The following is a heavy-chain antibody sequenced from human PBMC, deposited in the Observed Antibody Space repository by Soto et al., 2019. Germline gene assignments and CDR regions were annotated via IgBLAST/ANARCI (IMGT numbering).Heavy chain of an antibody. D-gene: IGHD2-21*02. CDR2: ISAYNGNT. CDR3: ARELLCGGDCLDRDY. Sequence: GASVKVSCKASGYTFTSYGISWVRQAPGQGLEWMGWISAYNGNTNYAQKLQGRVTMTTDTSTSTAYMELRSLRSDDTAVYYCARELLCGGDCLDRDYWGQGTLVTVSS. V-gene: IGHV1-18*01. J-gene: IGHJ4*02. CDR1: GYTFTSYG.